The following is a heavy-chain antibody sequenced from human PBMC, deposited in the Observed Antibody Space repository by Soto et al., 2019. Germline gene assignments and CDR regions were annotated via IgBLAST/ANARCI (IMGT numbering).Heavy chain of an antibody. J-gene: IGHJ3*02. V-gene: IGHV3-23*01. D-gene: IGHD5-12*01. CDR1: GFTVATYA. CDR2: ISGSGGST. CDR3: AKQSGYNFGPFDI. Sequence: GGSLRLSCAASGFTVATYAMSWVRQAPGKGLEWVSTISGSGGSTYYADSVKGRFAISRDNSKNTLYLQMNSLRAEDTAVYYCAKQSGYNFGPFDIWGQGTVVTVSS.